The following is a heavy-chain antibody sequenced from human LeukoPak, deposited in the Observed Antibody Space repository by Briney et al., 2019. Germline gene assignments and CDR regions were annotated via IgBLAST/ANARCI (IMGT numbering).Heavy chain of an antibody. V-gene: IGHV3-30*02. CDR2: IRYDGSNK. CDR3: AKYGDYFRYYYYYYMDV. CDR1: GFTFSNYG. Sequence: PGGSLRLSCAASGFTFSNYGMHWVRQAPGKGLEWVAFIRYDGSNKYYADSVKGRFTISRDNSKNTLYLQMNSLRAEDTAVYYCAKYGDYFRYYYYYYMDVWGKGTTVTISS. D-gene: IGHD4-17*01. J-gene: IGHJ6*03.